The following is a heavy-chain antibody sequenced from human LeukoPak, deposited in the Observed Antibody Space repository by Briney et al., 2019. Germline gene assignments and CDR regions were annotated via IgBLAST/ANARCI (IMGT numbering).Heavy chain of an antibody. J-gene: IGHJ6*03. D-gene: IGHD4-17*01. Sequence: GGSLRLSCAASGFTFSSYEMNWVRQAPGKGLEWVSYISSSGSTIYHADSVKGRFTISRDNAKNSLYLQMNSLRAEDTAVHYCARVGDYNYYYMDVWGKGTTVTVSS. CDR1: GFTFSSYE. CDR3: ARVGDYNYYYMDV. CDR2: ISSSGSTI. V-gene: IGHV3-48*03.